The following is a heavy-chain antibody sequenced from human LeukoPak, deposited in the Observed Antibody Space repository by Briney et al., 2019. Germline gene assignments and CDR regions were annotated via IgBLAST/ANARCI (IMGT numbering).Heavy chain of an antibody. CDR2: IHPDDSDT. D-gene: IGHD2-15*01. Sequence: GESLKISCKGSGYSFNSYWIGWVRQMPGKGLEWMGIIHPDDSDTRYSPFFQGQVTMSADKSISTAYLQWSSLKASDTAMYYCARVGYCSGGSCYMTFDYWGQGTLVAVSS. CDR3: ARVGYCSGGSCYMTFDY. CDR1: GYSFNSYW. V-gene: IGHV5-51*01. J-gene: IGHJ4*02.